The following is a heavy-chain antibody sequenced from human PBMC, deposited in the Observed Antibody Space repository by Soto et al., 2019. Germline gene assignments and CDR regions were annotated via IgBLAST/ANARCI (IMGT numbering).Heavy chain of an antibody. V-gene: IGHV1-18*01. CDR2: ISAYNGNT. Sequence: ASVKVSCKASGYTFTSYGISWVRQAPGQGLEWMGWISAYNGNTNYAQKLQGRVTMTTDTSTSTAYMELRSLRSDDTAVYYCARDFSIVPAAPTLFYGMDVWGQGTTVTVSS. CDR1: GYTFTSYG. J-gene: IGHJ6*02. CDR3: ARDFSIVPAAPTLFYGMDV. D-gene: IGHD2-2*01.